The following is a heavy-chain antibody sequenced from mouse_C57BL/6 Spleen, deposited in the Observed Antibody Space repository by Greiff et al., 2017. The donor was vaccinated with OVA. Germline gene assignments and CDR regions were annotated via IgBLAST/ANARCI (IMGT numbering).Heavy chain of an antibody. CDR1: SYTFTSYW. J-gene: IGHJ2*01. CDR2: IDPSDSYT. Sequence: QVQLQQPGAELVRPGTSVKLSCKASSYTFTSYWMHWVKQRPGQGLEWIGVIDPSDSYTNYNQKFKGKATLTVDTSSSTAYMQLSSLTSEDSAVYYCARSGGYDFDYWGQGTTLTVSS. V-gene: IGHV1-59*01. CDR3: ARSGGYDFDY. D-gene: IGHD2-2*01.